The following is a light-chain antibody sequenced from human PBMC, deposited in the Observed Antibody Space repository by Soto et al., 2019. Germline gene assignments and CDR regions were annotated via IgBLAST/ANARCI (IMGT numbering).Light chain of an antibody. V-gene: IGLV2-14*01. CDR1: SKAFCGYNY. J-gene: IGLJ1*01. CDR3: ISYTSSSTYV. CDR2: VVS. Sequence: QSVLTHPASVSWFPGQSITLSCPGTSKAFCGYNYVAWYQQHPGKAPKLMIYVVSNRPSGVSNRFSGSKSGNTASLTISGLQAEDEADYYCISYTSSSTYVFGSGTEVTVL.